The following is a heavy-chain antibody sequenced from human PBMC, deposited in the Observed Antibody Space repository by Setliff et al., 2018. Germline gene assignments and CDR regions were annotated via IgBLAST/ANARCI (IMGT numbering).Heavy chain of an antibody. CDR2: IYHSGST. J-gene: IGHJ4*02. CDR3: ARSVTTSPFDH. Sequence: SETLSLTCAVPGYSISSGYYWGWIRQPPGKGLEWIGSIYHSGSTYYNPSLKSRVTISVDTSKNQFSLKLSSVTAADTAVYYCARSVTTSPFDHWGQGTLVTVSS. CDR1: GYSISSGYY. V-gene: IGHV4-38-2*01. D-gene: IGHD4-17*01.